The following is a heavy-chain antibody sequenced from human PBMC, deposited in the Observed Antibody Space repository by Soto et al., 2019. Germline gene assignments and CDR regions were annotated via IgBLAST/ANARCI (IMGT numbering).Heavy chain of an antibody. CDR3: TSGKNFDFWSDSLGDHYFDS. J-gene: IGHJ4*02. CDR2: ISGDGTST. V-gene: IGHV3-74*01. D-gene: IGHD3-3*01. CDR1: GFTFSSTW. Sequence: GGSLRLSCAASGFTFSSTWMHWVRQGPGKGLVWVSHISGDGTSTTYADSVKGRFTISRDNAKNTVFLQMNNLRAEDTAVYYCTSGKNFDFWSDSLGDHYFDSWGQGTLVTVSS.